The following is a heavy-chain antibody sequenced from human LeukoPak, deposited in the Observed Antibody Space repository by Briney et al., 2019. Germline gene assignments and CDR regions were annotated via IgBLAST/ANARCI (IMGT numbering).Heavy chain of an antibody. CDR1: VGFISICSYY. V-gene: IGHV4-61*02. CDR2: IYTSGST. Sequence: QPSQTLSLTCTVWVGFISICSYYGRRVRRPGAKGLQWIWRIYTSGSTNYNPSLKGRVTISVDTSKNQSSLKLSSVTAADTAVYYCARERSGWYWDYWGQGTLVTVSS. J-gene: IGHJ4*02. D-gene: IGHD6-19*01. CDR3: ARERSGWYWDY.